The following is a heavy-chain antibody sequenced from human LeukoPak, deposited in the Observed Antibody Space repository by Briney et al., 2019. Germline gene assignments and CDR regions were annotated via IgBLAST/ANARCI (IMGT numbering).Heavy chain of an antibody. J-gene: IGHJ4*02. CDR3: ARNFYASSGYYLDDFYFDF. CDR2: IYYSGST. Sequence: SETLSLTCAVSGASIISDTYYWGWIRQPPGKGLEWIGSIYYSGSTYYSPSLKSRVTMSVDTSTNQFSLKLISVTAADTALYYCARNFYASSGYYLDDFYFDFWGQGTLVTVSS. V-gene: IGHV4-39*07. CDR1: GASIISDTYY. D-gene: IGHD3-22*01.